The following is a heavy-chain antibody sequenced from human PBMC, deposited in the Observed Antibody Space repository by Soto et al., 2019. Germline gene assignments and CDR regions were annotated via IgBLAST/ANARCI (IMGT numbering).Heavy chain of an antibody. CDR2: IRQDGSEK. Sequence: PGGSLRLSCAASGFTFSTYWMSWVRQAPGKGLEWVANIRQDGSEKYYVDSVKGRFTISRDNAKNSLYLQMNSLRAEDTAVYYCAREKEAAHYSIPTPFDYWGQGTLVTVSS. J-gene: IGHJ4*02. CDR1: GFTFSTYW. CDR3: AREKEAAHYSIPTPFDY. D-gene: IGHD4-4*01. V-gene: IGHV3-7*05.